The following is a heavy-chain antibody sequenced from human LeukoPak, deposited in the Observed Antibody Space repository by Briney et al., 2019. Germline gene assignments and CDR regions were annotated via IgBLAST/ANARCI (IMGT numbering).Heavy chain of an antibody. CDR3: ARDLYSSGWYTARGDY. J-gene: IGHJ4*02. V-gene: IGHV3-7*01. Sequence: SGGSLRLSCAASGFTFSSYWMSWVRQAPGKGLEWVANIKQDGSEKYYVDSVKGRFTISRDNAKNSLYLQMNSLRAEDTAVYYCARDLYSSGWYTARGDYWGQGTLVTVSS. CDR1: GFTFSSYW. D-gene: IGHD6-19*01. CDR2: IKQDGSEK.